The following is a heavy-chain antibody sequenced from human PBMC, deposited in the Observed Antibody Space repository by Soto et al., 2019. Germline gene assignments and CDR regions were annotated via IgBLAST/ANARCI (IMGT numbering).Heavy chain of an antibody. V-gene: IGHV3-23*01. Sequence: PGGSLRLSCAASGVTFSSYAMSWVRQAPGKGLEWVSAISGSGGSTYYADSVKGRFTISRDNSKSTLYLQMNSLRAEDTAVYYCVKIGGVVADYYYYGMDVWGQGTTVTVSS. CDR3: VKIGGVVADYYYYGMDV. CDR2: ISGSGGST. D-gene: IGHD2-15*01. J-gene: IGHJ6*02. CDR1: GVTFSSYA.